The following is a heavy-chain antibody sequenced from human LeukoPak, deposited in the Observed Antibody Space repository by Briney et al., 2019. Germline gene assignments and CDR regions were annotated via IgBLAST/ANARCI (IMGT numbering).Heavy chain of an antibody. J-gene: IGHJ3*02. D-gene: IGHD3-22*01. V-gene: IGHV4-30-4*01. CDR3: AREVVVVPHWDDAFDI. Sequence: SETLSLTCTVSGGSISSGDYYWSWIRQPPGKGLEWIGYIYYSGSTYYNPSLKSRVTISVDTSKNQFSLKLSSVTAADTAVYYCAREVVVVPHWDDAFDIWGQGTMVTVSS. CDR1: GGSISSGDYY. CDR2: IYYSGST.